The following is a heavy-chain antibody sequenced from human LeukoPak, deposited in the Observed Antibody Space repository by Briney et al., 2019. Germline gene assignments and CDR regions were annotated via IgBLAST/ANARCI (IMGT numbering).Heavy chain of an antibody. V-gene: IGHV4-59*08. CDR2: IYYSGST. CDR1: GGSISGYY. CDR3: ARQGSPGAVAGKAFDY. J-gene: IGHJ4*02. Sequence: PSETLSLTCTVSGGSISGYYWSWIRQPPGKGLEWIGYIYYSGSTNYNPSLKSRVTISVDTSKNQFSLKLSSVTAADTAVYYCARQGSPGAVAGKAFDYWGQGTLVTVSS. D-gene: IGHD6-19*01.